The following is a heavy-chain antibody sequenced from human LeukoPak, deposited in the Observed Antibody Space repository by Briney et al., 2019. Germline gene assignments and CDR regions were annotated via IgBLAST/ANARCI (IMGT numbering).Heavy chain of an antibody. CDR2: INPSGGST. CDR3: ARGPRFLEWSPPNSQYYFDY. D-gene: IGHD3-3*01. J-gene: IGHJ4*02. Sequence: ASVKVSCKASGYTFTSYYMHWVRQAPGQGLEWMGIINPSGGSTSYAQKFQGRVTMTRDTSTSTVYMELSSLRSEDTAVYYCARGPRFLEWSPPNSQYYFDYWGQGTLVTVSS. CDR1: GYTFTSYY. V-gene: IGHV1-46*01.